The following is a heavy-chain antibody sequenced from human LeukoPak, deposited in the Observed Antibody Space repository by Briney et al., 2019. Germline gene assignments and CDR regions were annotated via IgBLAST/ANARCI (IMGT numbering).Heavy chain of an antibody. J-gene: IGHJ4*02. D-gene: IGHD3-3*01. CDR3: ARDSETGYYDFWSGLFDY. CDR1: GFTFSSYS. Sequence: PGGSLRLSCAASGFTFSSYSMNWVRQAPGKGLEWVSSISSSSSYIYYADSVKGRFTISRDNAKNSLYLQMNSLRAEDTAVYYCARDSETGYYDFWSGLFDYWGQGTLVTVSS. CDR2: ISSSSSYI. V-gene: IGHV3-21*01.